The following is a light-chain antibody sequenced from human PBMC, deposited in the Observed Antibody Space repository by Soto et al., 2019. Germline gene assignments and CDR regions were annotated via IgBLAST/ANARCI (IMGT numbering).Light chain of an antibody. CDR3: SSYTSATTYV. CDR2: DVS. Sequence: ALTQPASVSGSPGQSITISCTGTSSDVGAYNYDSWYQQYPGEAPKVIIYDVSHRPAGVSNRFSGSKSGNTASLTISDLQTQDEADYYCSSYTSATTYVFGTGTKVTVL. CDR1: SSDVGAYNY. V-gene: IGLV2-14*01. J-gene: IGLJ1*01.